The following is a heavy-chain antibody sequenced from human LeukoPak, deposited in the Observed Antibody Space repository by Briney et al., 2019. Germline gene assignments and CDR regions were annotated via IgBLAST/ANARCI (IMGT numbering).Heavy chain of an antibody. Sequence: GGSLRLSCAASGFTVSNNYLSWVRQAPGKGLEWVGRIKSKSDGGRTDYAAPVKGRFTISRDDSKTTLYLQMNSLKTEDSGVYYCATDGYSYAPGDYWGQGTLVTVSS. J-gene: IGHJ4*02. D-gene: IGHD5-18*01. CDR3: ATDGYSYAPGDY. CDR1: GFTVSNNY. CDR2: IKSKSDGGRT. V-gene: IGHV3-15*01.